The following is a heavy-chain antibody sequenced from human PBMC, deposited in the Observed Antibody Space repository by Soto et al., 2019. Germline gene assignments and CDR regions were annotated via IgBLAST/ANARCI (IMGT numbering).Heavy chain of an antibody. J-gene: IGHJ4*02. CDR3: ASKGRRYIAKVTYFDN. CDR2: IYYSGNT. Sequence: QVQLQESGPGLVKPSQTLSLTCTVSGGSISSSDYYWSWLRQSPGQGLEWIGYIYYSGNTYYNPSLKRRVTISVDTSKNQFSLNLTSVTGADTAVDYCASKGRRYIAKVTYFDNWGQGTLVTVSS. D-gene: IGHD3-10*01. CDR1: GGSISSSDYY. V-gene: IGHV4-30-4*01.